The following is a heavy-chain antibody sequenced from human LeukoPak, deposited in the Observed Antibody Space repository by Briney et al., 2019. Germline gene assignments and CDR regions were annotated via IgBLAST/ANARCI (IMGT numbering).Heavy chain of an antibody. CDR1: GGSISSSSDY. D-gene: IGHD3-22*01. Sequence: SETLSLTCTVSGGSISSSSDYWGWIRQPPGKGLEWIGSIYYSGSTYYNPSLKSRVTISVDTSKNQFFLKLSSVTAADTAVYYCASRDYYDSSGYYDVDYWGQGTLVTVSS. V-gene: IGHV4-39*01. CDR2: IYYSGST. CDR3: ASRDYYDSSGYYDVDY. J-gene: IGHJ4*02.